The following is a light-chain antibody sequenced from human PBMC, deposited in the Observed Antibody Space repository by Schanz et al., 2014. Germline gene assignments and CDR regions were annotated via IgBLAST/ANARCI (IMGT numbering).Light chain of an antibody. Sequence: EIVMTQSPVTLSVSPGERATLSCRASQSVSSSLAWYQQKPGQAPRLLIYGASTRATGIPARFSGSGSGTEFTLTISSLQSEDFAVYYCQQYGSSPGFTFGPGTKVDIK. V-gene: IGKV3-15*01. CDR1: QSVSSS. J-gene: IGKJ3*01. CDR2: GAS. CDR3: QQYGSSPGFT.